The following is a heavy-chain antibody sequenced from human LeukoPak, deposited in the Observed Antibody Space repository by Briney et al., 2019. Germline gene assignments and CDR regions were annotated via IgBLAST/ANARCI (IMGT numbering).Heavy chain of an antibody. CDR2: ISYDGSNK. V-gene: IGHV3-30*04. CDR1: GFTFSSYA. D-gene: IGHD3-22*01. J-gene: IGHJ4*02. CDR3: AKDGTYDSSGTTRSYFDY. Sequence: PGGSLRLSCAASGFTFSSYAMHWVRQAPGKGLEWVAVISYDGSNKYYADSVKGRFTISRDNSKNTLYLQMNSLRAEDTAVYYCAKDGTYDSSGTTRSYFDYWGQGTLVTVSS.